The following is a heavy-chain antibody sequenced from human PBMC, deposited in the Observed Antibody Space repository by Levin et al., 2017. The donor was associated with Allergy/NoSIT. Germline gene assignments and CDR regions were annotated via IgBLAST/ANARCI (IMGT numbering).Heavy chain of an antibody. CDR2: IDWDDDK. J-gene: IGHJ3*02. CDR3: ARTTYYYDSSGYHHDAFDI. CDR1: GFSLSTSGMC. Sequence: SGPTLVKPTQTLTLTCTFSGFSLSTSGMCVSWIRQPPGKALEWLARIDWDDDKYYSTSLKTRLTISKDTSKNQVVLTMTNMDPVDTATYYCARTTYYYDSSGYHHDAFDIWGQGTMVTVSS. D-gene: IGHD3-22*01. V-gene: IGHV2-70*11.